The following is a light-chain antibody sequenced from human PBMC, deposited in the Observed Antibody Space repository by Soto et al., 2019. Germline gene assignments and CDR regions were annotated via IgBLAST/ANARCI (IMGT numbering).Light chain of an antibody. CDR3: QHTFNSPPWT. CDR2: GAS. V-gene: IGKV1-39*01. CDR1: QNIDMY. Sequence: DIHMTQSPSSLSASVGATVTITCRASQNIDMYLNWYQQKPGKAPRVLISGASNLQSGVPSRFSGSGSGTDFTLTISSLQSEDFASYFCQHTFNSPPWTFGQGTKVDIK. J-gene: IGKJ1*01.